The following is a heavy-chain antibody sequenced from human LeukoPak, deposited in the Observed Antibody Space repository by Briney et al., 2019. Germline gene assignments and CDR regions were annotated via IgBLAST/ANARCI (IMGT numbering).Heavy chain of an antibody. CDR3: APWDLGDC. Sequence: ASVKVSCKASGNTFTNHAMKWVRQAPGQGLEWMGWIDTNTGSPEYAQGFTGRFVFSVDTSVNTIYLQISSLEAEDTAVYYCAPWDLGDCWGQGTLVTVSS. J-gene: IGHJ4*02. D-gene: IGHD3-16*01. V-gene: IGHV7-4-1*02. CDR1: GNTFTNHA. CDR2: IDTNTGSP.